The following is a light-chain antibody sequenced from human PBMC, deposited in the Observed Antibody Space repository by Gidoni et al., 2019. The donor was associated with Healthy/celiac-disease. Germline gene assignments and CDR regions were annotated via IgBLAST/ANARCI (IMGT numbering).Light chain of an antibody. V-gene: IGKV3-11*01. CDR2: DAS. Sequence: EIVLTHSPATLSLSPGERATLSCRASQSVSSYLAWYQQKPGQAPRLLIYDASNRATGIPARFSGSGSGTDFTRTISSLEPEDFAVYYCQQRSNWWTFGQGTKVEIK. CDR1: QSVSSY. CDR3: QQRSNWWT. J-gene: IGKJ1*01.